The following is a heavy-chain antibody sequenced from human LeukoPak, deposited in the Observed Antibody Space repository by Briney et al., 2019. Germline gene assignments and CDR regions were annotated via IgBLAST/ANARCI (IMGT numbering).Heavy chain of an antibody. J-gene: IGHJ3*02. Sequence: SETLSLTCTVSGGSISGYYWSWIRQPPGKGLEWIGYIYYSGSTNYNPSLKSRVTISLDTSKNEFSLKLTSVTAADTAVYYCVRDWEGFNFDIWGQGTMVTVSS. CDR1: GGSISGYY. V-gene: IGHV4-59*01. CDR2: IYYSGST. CDR3: VRDWEGFNFDI. D-gene: IGHD1-26*01.